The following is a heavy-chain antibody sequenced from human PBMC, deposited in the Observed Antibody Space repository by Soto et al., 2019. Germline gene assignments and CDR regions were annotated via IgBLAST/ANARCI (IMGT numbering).Heavy chain of an antibody. D-gene: IGHD6-25*01. J-gene: IGHJ5*02. Sequence: QMQLVQSGGGVVKPGGSLTLSCKASGFTFSDYYMIWVRQTPGKGLEWRSYISDSGSTIYYADSVRARFTIFRENAANAVYLQLDGLTDGDTAFYYCARGGSGWTRGGWLGPWGQGSLVTVSS. CDR3: ARGGSGWTRGGWLGP. CDR1: GFTFSDYY. V-gene: IGHV3-11*01. CDR2: ISDSGSTI.